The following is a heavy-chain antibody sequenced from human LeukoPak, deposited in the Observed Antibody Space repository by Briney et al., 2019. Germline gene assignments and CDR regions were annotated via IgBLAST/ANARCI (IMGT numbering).Heavy chain of an antibody. V-gene: IGHV3-23*01. CDR3: AKETDYYGSGSYSDY. CDR1: GFTFSSYG. CDR2: ISGSGGST. D-gene: IGHD3-10*01. J-gene: IGHJ4*02. Sequence: GGSLRLSCAASGFTFSSYGMSWVRQAPGRGLEWVSAISGSGGSTYYADSVKGRFTISRDNSKNTLYLQMNSLRAEDTAVYYCAKETDYYGSGSYSDYWGQGTLVTVSS.